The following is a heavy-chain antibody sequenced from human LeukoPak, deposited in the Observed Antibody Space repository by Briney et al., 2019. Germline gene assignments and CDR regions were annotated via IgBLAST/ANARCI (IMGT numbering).Heavy chain of an antibody. D-gene: IGHD4-17*01. CDR3: ARGGYGDFIFDY. CDR2: IYHSGST. CDR1: GYSISSGYY. Sequence: PSXTLSLTCAVSGYSISSGYYWGWIRPPPGKGLEWIGSIYHSGSTYYNPSLKSRVTISVDTSKNQFSLKLSSVTAADTAVYYCARGGYGDFIFDYWGQGTLVTVSS. V-gene: IGHV4-38-2*01. J-gene: IGHJ4*02.